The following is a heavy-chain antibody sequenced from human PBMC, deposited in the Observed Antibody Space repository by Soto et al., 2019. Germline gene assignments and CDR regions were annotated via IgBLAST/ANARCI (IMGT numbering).Heavy chain of an antibody. J-gene: IGHJ4*02. D-gene: IGHD6-13*01. CDR2: ISSSSSTI. V-gene: IGHV3-48*02. CDR3: VGSSWPQGFDY. CDR1: GSTSITYT. Sequence: EVQLVESGGGLVQPGGPLRPPVAPPGSTSITYTRNWSRQAPGRGLEWVSYISSSSSTIYYADSVKGRFTISRDNAKNSLYLQMNSLRDEDTAVYYCVGSSWPQGFDYWGQGTLVTVSS.